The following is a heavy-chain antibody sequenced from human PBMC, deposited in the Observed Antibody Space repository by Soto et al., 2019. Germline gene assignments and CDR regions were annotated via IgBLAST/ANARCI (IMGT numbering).Heavy chain of an antibody. CDR3: AKGKGGSLSYLFDY. CDR2: ISGSGGST. J-gene: IGHJ4*02. D-gene: IGHD3-16*01. V-gene: IGHV3-23*01. CDR1: GFTFISYP. Sequence: GGSLRLSCAASGFTFISYPMSWVRQAPGKGLEWVSTISGSGGSTYYADSVKGRFTISRDNSKNTLYLQMNGLRAEDTALYYCAKGKGGSLSYLFDYWGQGTLVTVSS.